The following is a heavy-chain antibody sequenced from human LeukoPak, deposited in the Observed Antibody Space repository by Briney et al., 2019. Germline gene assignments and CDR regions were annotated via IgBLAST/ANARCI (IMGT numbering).Heavy chain of an antibody. CDR3: ARVGFDDFWSGYLISDAFDI. CDR1: GGSISSYY. D-gene: IGHD3-3*01. J-gene: IGHJ3*02. V-gene: IGHV4-59*08. Sequence: SETLSLTCTVSGGSISSYYWSWIRQPPGKGLEWIGYIYYSGSTNYNPSLKSRVTISVDTSKNQFSLKLSSVTAADTAVYYCARVGFDDFWSGYLISDAFDIWGQGTMVTVSS. CDR2: IYYSGST.